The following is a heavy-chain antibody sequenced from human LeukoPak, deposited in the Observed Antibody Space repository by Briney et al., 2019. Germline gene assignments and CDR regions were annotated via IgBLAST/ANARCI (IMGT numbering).Heavy chain of an antibody. D-gene: IGHD3-10*01. CDR1: GFTFSSYA. CDR3: AKVTRLLWFGELLYRWFDP. CDR2: ISGSGGST. J-gene: IGHJ5*02. V-gene: IGHV3-23*01. Sequence: PGGSLRLSCAASGFTFSSYAMSWVRQAPGKGLEWVSAISGSGGSTYYADSVKGRFTISRDNSKNTLYLQMNSLRAEDTAVYYCAKVTRLLWFGELLYRWFDPWGQGTLVTVSS.